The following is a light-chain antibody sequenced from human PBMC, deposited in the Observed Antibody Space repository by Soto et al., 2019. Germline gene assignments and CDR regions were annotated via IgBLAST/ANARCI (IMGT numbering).Light chain of an antibody. J-gene: IGLJ1*01. Sequence: QSVLTQPASVPGSPGQSITISCTGTSSDVGSYNLVSWYQQHPGKAPKLMIYEGSKRPSGVSNRFSGSKSGNTASLTISGLQAEDEADYYCCSYAGSSTPNYAFGTGTKVTVL. CDR2: EGS. CDR3: CSYAGSSTPNYA. CDR1: SSDVGSYNL. V-gene: IGLV2-23*01.